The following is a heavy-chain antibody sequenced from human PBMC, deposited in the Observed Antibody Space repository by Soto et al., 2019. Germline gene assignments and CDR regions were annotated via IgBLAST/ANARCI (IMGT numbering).Heavy chain of an antibody. J-gene: IGHJ4*02. V-gene: IGHV3-64*01. Sequence: EVQLVESGGGLVQPGGSLRLSCAASGFTFSGYGMHCVRQAPGKGLQYVSAITSNGGSTFYANSVKGRFTISRDNSKNTLYLQMGSLTAEDMGVYYCARSSGRYPDYWGQGTLVTVSS. CDR1: GFTFSGYG. D-gene: IGHD2-15*01. CDR3: ARSSGRYPDY. CDR2: ITSNGGST.